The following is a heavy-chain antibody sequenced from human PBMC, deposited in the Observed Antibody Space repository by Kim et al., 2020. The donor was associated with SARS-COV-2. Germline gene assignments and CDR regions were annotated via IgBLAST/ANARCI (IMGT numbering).Heavy chain of an antibody. Sequence: SQTLSLTCAISGDSVSSNSAAWNWIRQSPSRGLEWLGRTYYRSKWHNEYAVSVESRIIISPDTSKNQFSLQLNSVTPEDTAIYYCVRGVFFDSWGQGTLVTVSS. CDR2: TYYRSKWHN. CDR3: VRGVFFDS. J-gene: IGHJ4*02. V-gene: IGHV6-1*01. CDR1: GDSVSSNSAA. D-gene: IGHD2-8*01.